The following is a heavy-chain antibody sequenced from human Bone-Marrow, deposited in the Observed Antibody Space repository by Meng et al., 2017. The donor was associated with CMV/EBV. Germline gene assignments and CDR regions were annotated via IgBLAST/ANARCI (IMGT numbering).Heavy chain of an antibody. CDR2: ITFNGST. CDR1: SGSLNGYF. D-gene: IGHD1-7*01. CDR3: ARGHRGRTT. Sequence: SRSCAVYSGSLNGYFWSWSHQPPGKGLEWIGEITFNGSTNYNPSIKSRVTILADTSKNQFSLRLTSVAAADRAVYFCARGHRGRTTWGQGTPVTVSS. J-gene: IGHJ5*02. V-gene: IGHV4-34*01.